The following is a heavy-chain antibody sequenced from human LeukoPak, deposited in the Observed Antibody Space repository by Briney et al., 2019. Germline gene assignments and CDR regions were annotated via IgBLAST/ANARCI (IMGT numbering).Heavy chain of an antibody. D-gene: IGHD6-19*01. V-gene: IGHV3-30*02. CDR3: AKVPIAVAGIIDL. CDR2: IRYDGSNK. J-gene: IGHJ5*02. CDR1: GFTFSSYG. Sequence: GGSLRLSCAASGFTFSSYGMHWVRQAPGKGLEWVAFIRYDGSNKYYADSVKGRFTISRDNSKNTLYLQMHSLRAEDTAVYYCAKVPIAVAGIIDLWGQGTLVTVSS.